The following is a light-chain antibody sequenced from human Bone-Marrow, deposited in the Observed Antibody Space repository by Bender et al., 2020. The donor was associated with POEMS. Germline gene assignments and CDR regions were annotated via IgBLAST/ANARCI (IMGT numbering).Light chain of an antibody. CDR2: EVT. V-gene: IGLV2-23*02. CDR1: GSDIDIYKP. CDR3: TSYADSASANWL. J-gene: IGLJ3*02. Sequence: QSALTQPASVSGSPGQSITISCSTTGSDIDIYKPVSWYQQHPGKAPKLILYEVTKRPSGVPARFSGSKSGNTASLAVSGLQAEDEADYYCTSYADSASANWLFGGGTKLTVL.